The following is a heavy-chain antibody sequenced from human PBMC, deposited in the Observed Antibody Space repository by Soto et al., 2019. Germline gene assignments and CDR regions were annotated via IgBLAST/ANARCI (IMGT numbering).Heavy chain of an antibody. CDR3: AAFRVAIRDYYYGMDV. D-gene: IGHD3-10*01. CDR2: IVVGSGNT. J-gene: IGHJ6*02. Sequence: GASVKVSCKASGFTFTSSAVQWVRQARGQRLEWIGWIVVGSGNTNYAQKFQERVTITRDMSTSTAYMELSSLRSEDTAVYYCAAFRVAIRDYYYGMDVWGQGTTVTVSS. CDR1: GFTFTSSA. V-gene: IGHV1-58*01.